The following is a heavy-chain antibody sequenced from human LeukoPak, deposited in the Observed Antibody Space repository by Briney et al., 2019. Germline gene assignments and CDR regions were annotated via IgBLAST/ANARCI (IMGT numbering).Heavy chain of an antibody. CDR2: ISGSGGST. V-gene: IGHV3-23*01. Sequence: VGSLRLSCAASGFTFSSYAMSWVRQAPGKGLEWVSAISGSGGSTYYVDSVKGRFTISRDNSKNTLYLQMTSLRAEDTAVYYCAKSLGYCSGGSCHQWAPFDYWGQGTLVTVSS. CDR3: AKSLGYCSGGSCHQWAPFDY. CDR1: GFTFSSYA. J-gene: IGHJ4*02. D-gene: IGHD2-15*01.